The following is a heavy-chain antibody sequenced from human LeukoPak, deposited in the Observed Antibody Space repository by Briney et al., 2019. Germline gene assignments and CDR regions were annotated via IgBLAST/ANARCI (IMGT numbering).Heavy chain of an antibody. V-gene: IGHV3-23*01. CDR2: ISGSGGST. CDR1: GFTFSSYA. CDR3: AKDGTYYYDSSGYYGAFDI. J-gene: IGHJ3*02. D-gene: IGHD3-22*01. Sequence: PGGSLRLSCAAPGFTFSSYAMSWVRQAPGKGLEWVSAISGSGGSTYYADSVKGRFTISRDNSKNTLYLQMNSLRAEDTAVYYCAKDGTYYYDSSGYYGAFDIWGQGTMVTVSS.